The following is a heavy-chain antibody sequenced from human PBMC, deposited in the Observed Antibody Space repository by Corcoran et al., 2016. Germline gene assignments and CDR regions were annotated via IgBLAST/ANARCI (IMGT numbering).Heavy chain of an antibody. CDR3: ASEIGGGRGAGDYCGMDV. J-gene: IGHJ6*02. D-gene: IGHD3-10*01. Sequence: QVQLVQSGAEVKKPGASVKVSCKASGYTFTSYYMHWVRQAPGQGLEWMGIINPSGGSTSYAQKFQGRVTMTRDTSTSAVYMELSSLRSEDTAVYDCASEIGGGRGAGDYCGMDVWGQGTTVTVSS. CDR1: GYTFTSYY. CDR2: INPSGGST. V-gene: IGHV1-46*01.